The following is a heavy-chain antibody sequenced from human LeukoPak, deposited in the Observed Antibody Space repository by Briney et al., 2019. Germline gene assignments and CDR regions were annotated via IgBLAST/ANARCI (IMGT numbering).Heavy chain of an antibody. CDR2: ISSSGSTI. J-gene: IGHJ4*02. CDR3: ARARCSGGSCYSLDY. CDR1: GFTFSDYY. Sequence: GSLRLSCAASGFTFSDYYMSWIRQAPGKGLEWVSYISSSGSTIYYADSVKGRFTISRDNAKNSLYLQMNSLRAEDTAVYYCARARCSGGSCYSLDYWGQGTLVTVSS. V-gene: IGHV3-11*01. D-gene: IGHD2-15*01.